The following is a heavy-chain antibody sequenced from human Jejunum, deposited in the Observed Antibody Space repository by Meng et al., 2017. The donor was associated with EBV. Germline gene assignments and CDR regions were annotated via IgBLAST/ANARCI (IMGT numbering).Heavy chain of an antibody. J-gene: IGHJ4*02. CDR3: TRDRTGNTYGYAY. V-gene: IGHV1-2*06. CDR1: GYTFTVNY. Sequence: QVQLVQSGAEMQKPGASVKVACKTSGYTFTVNYPHWVRQAPGQGFEWMGRIDPDSGVSTYALSFQGRVTLTSDASVSTAYMELSDLTSDDTAVYYCTRDRTGNTYGYAYWGQGTLVTVSS. CDR2: IDPDSGVS. D-gene: IGHD5-18*01.